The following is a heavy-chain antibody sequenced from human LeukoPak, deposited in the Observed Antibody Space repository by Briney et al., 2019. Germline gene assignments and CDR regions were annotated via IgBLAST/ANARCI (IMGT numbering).Heavy chain of an antibody. D-gene: IGHD2-2*01. CDR3: AKGEDIVVVPAAMGYYYGSGSYDY. CDR2: ISGSGGST. J-gene: IGHJ4*02. Sequence: PGGSLRLSCAASGFTFSSYAMSWVRQAPGKGLEWVSAISGSGGSTYYADSVEGRFTISRDNSKNTLYLQMNSLRAEDTAVYYCAKGEDIVVVPAAMGYYYGSGSYDYWGQGTLVTVSS. CDR1: GFTFSSYA. V-gene: IGHV3-23*01.